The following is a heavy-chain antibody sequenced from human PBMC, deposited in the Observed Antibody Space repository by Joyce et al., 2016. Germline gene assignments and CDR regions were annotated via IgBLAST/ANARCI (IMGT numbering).Heavy chain of an antibody. CDR2: MSGSGGDT. V-gene: IGHV3-23*01. Sequence: EVHLLESGGGLVEPGGSLRLSCAASGFTFGSYAMSWVRQAPGRGLEWVSGMSGSGGDTYYSDSVKGRFTISRDNSKNTLYLQMDSLRAEDTAVYFCAKAGQWELLFWLGHWGQGTLVAVSA. CDR1: GFTFGSYA. CDR3: AKAGQWELLFWLGH. D-gene: IGHD1-26*01. J-gene: IGHJ4*02.